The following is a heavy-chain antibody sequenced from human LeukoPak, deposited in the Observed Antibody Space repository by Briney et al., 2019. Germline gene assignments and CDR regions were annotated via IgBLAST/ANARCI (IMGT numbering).Heavy chain of an antibody. CDR2: IYYSGST. V-gene: IGHV4-59*01. CDR3: ARRGYSYGYGGGAFDI. CDR1: GGSISSYY. Sequence: SETLSLTCTVSGGSISSYYWSWIRQPPGKGLEWIGYIYYSGSTNYNPSLKSRVTISVDTSKNQFSLKLSSVTAADTAVYYCARRGYSYGYGGGAFDIWGQGTMVTVSS. D-gene: IGHD5-18*01. J-gene: IGHJ3*02.